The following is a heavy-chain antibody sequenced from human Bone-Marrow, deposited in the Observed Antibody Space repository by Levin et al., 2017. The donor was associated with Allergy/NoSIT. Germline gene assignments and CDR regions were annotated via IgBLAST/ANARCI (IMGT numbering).Heavy chain of an antibody. V-gene: IGHV3-15*01. D-gene: IGHD3-22*01. CDR3: EATYYYDPNAPPGDY. J-gene: IGHJ4*02. Sequence: GESLKISCAASGFTFSNAWMNWVRQAPGKGLEWVGRIKSKSAGGTTDYSAPVKGRFTISRDDSKNTLFLQMNSLKIEDTAFYYCEATYYYDPNAPPGDYWGQGALVTVSS. CDR2: IKSKSAGGTT. CDR1: GFTFSNAW.